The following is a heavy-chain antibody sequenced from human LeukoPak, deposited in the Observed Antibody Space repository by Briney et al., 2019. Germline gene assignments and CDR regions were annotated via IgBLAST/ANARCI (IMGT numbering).Heavy chain of an antibody. D-gene: IGHD5-18*01. Sequence: GRSLRLSCAASGFTFDDYAMHWVRQAPGEGLEWVSGISWNSGSIGYADSVKGRFTISRDNAKNSLYLQMNSLRAEDTALYYCAKDLPRNSYGHSYGMDVWGQGTTVTVSS. CDR2: ISWNSGSI. CDR1: GFTFDDYA. J-gene: IGHJ6*02. V-gene: IGHV3-9*01. CDR3: AKDLPRNSYGHSYGMDV.